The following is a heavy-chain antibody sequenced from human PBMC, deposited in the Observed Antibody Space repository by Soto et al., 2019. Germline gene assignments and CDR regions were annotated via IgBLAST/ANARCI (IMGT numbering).Heavy chain of an antibody. CDR3: AREYYYDSSGYRTYYFDY. J-gene: IGHJ4*02. CDR2: IIPIFGTA. Sequence: ASVKVSCKASGGTFSSYAISWVRQAPGQGLEWMGGIIPIFGTANYAQKFQGRVTITADESTSTAYMELSSLRSEDTAVYYCAREYYYDSSGYRTYYFDYWGQGTLVTVSS. D-gene: IGHD3-22*01. CDR1: GGTFSSYA. V-gene: IGHV1-69*13.